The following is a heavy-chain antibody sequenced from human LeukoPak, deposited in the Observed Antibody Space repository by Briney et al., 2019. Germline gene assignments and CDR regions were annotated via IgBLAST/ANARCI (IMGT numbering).Heavy chain of an antibody. CDR2: IIPIFGIA. Sequence: SVKVSCKASGGTFSSYAISWVRRAPGQGLEWMGRIIPIFGIANYAQKFQGRVTISADRSTSTAYMELSSLRSEDTAVYYCAREPRADSSGYYYGYFDYWGQGTLVTVSS. D-gene: IGHD3-22*01. CDR1: GGTFSSYA. CDR3: AREPRADSSGYYYGYFDY. V-gene: IGHV1-69*04. J-gene: IGHJ4*02.